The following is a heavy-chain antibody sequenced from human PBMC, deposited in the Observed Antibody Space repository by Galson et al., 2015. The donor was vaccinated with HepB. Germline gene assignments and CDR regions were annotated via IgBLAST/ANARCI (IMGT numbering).Heavy chain of an antibody. J-gene: IGHJ5*02. CDR3: ARAQGGACGDCYPQWFDP. CDR1: GYTFTSYD. V-gene: IGHV1-8*01. D-gene: IGHD2-21*02. CDR2: MNPNSGNT. Sequence: SVKVSCKASGYTFTSYDINWVRQATGQGLEWMGWMNPNSGNTGYAQKFQGRVTMTRNTSISTAYMELSSLRSEDTAVYYCARAQGGACGDCYPQWFDPWGQGTLVTVSS.